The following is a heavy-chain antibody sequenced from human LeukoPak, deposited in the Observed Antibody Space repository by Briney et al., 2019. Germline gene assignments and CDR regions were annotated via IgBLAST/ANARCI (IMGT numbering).Heavy chain of an antibody. CDR3: AKGAVAGPSDY. Sequence: GGSLRLSCAASGFTFSSYAMSWVRRAPGKGLEWVSGISASGGSGYYADSVKGRFTISRDNSMHTLYLQMDSLRAEDTAVYYCAKGAVAGPSDYWGQGTLVTVSS. CDR1: GFTFSSYA. CDR2: ISASGGSG. V-gene: IGHV3-23*01. J-gene: IGHJ4*02. D-gene: IGHD6-19*01.